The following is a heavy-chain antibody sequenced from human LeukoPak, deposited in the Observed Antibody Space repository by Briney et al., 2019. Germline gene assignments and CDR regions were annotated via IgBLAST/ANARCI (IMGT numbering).Heavy chain of an antibody. CDR2: ISNSGGST. J-gene: IGHJ4*02. D-gene: IGHD3-3*01. CDR3: ATQPPDEYYDFWSARKEPRL. Sequence: HPGGSLRLSCAASGFTFSSYAMSWVRQAPGKGLEWVSGISNSGGSTYYADSVKGRFTISRDNSKNTLYLQMNSLRAEDTAVYYCATQPPDEYYDFWSARKEPRLGGQGTLVTVSS. V-gene: IGHV3-23*01. CDR1: GFTFSSYA.